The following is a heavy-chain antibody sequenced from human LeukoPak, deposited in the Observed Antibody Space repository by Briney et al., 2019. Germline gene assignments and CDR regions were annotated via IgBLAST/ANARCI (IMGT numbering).Heavy chain of an antibody. J-gene: IGHJ2*01. CDR1: GGSISSSSYY. CDR3: ARREYFDYWYFDL. V-gene: IGHV4-39*01. Sequence: KPSETLSLTCTVSGGSISSSSYYWGWIRQPPGKGLEWIGSIYYSGSTYYNPSLKSRVTISVDTSKNQFSLKLSSVTAADTAVYYCARREYFDYWYFDLWGRGTLVTVSS. CDR2: IYYSGST. D-gene: IGHD3-9*01.